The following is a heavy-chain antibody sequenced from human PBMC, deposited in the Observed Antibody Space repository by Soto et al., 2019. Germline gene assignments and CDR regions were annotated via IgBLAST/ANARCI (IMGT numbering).Heavy chain of an antibody. Sequence: GESLKISCKGSGYSFTSYWIGWVRQMPGKGLEWMGIIYPGDSDTRYSPSFQGQVTISADKSISTAYLQWSSLKASDTAMYYCACGYSGYDYYYGMDVWGQGTTVTVSS. V-gene: IGHV5-51*01. CDR2: IYPGDSDT. J-gene: IGHJ6*02. CDR1: GYSFTSYW. D-gene: IGHD5-12*01. CDR3: ACGYSGYDYYYGMDV.